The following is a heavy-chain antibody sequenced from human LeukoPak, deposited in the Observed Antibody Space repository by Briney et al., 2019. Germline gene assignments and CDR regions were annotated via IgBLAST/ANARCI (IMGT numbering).Heavy chain of an antibody. D-gene: IGHD3-16*01. Sequence: SETLSLTRTVSGGSITNDYWNWIRQSSGKQLEWIGSIHYSGTINYSPSLKSRITISLNTSKNQFSLKLSSVTAADTAMYYCATSYDHGWLIGSWGQGTLVTVSS. CDR2: IHYSGTI. CDR3: ATSYDHGWLIGS. CDR1: GGSITNDY. J-gene: IGHJ4*02. V-gene: IGHV4-59*01.